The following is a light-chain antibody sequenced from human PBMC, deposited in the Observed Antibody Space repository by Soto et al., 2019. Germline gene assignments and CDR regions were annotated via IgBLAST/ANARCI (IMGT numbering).Light chain of an antibody. V-gene: IGKV3-20*01. CDR3: QQYGRSLWT. Sequence: EIVLTQSPGSLSLSPGERATLSCRASQSVNSRYLAWYPQKPGQAPRLLIYGASSRATGIPDRFSGSGSETDFTLTISRLEPEDFAVYFCQQYGRSLWTFGQGTKVEVK. CDR2: GAS. J-gene: IGKJ1*01. CDR1: QSVNSRY.